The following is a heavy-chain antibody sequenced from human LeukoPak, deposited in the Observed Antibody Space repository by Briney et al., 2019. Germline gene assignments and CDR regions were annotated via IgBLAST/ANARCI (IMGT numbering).Heavy chain of an antibody. CDR2: VRGSGGST. CDR1: GFTFSRYT. V-gene: IGHV3-23*01. D-gene: IGHD6-13*01. J-gene: IGHJ4*02. Sequence: GESLRLSCAASGFTFSRYTMSWVRQAPGKGLEWVSGVRGSGGSTYYADSVKGRFTVSRDNAKNTLYLQMNSLRAEDTAIYYCVQGGASSWYSDWGQGTLVTVSS. CDR3: VQGGASSWYSD.